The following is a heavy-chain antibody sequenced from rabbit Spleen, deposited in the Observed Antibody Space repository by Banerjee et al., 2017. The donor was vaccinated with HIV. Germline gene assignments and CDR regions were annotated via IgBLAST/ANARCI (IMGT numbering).Heavy chain of an antibody. J-gene: IGHJ6*01. CDR2: IAGSSGGFT. CDR3: ARDTGSSFSSYGMDL. Sequence: QEQLVESGGGLVKPGASLTLTCKASGFSFSNKAVMCWVRQAPGKGLEWIACIAGSSGGFTYSATWAKGRFTISKTSSTTVTLQMTSLTVADTATYFCARDTGSSFSSYGMDLWGPGTLVTVS. D-gene: IGHD8-1*01. V-gene: IGHV1S45*01. CDR1: GFSFSNKAV.